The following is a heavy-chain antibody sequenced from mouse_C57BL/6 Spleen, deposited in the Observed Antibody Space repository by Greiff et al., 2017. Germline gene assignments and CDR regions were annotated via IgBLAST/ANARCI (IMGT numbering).Heavy chain of an antibody. D-gene: IGHD1-1*01. CDR2: IYPGDGDT. CDR1: GYAFSSSW. CDR3: ARSLDYYGSSYGAMDY. J-gene: IGHJ4*01. V-gene: IGHV1-82*01. Sequence: QVQLQQSGPELVKPGASVKISCKASGYAFSSSWMNWVKQRPGKGLEWIGRIYPGDGDTNYNGKFKGKATLTADKSSSTAYMQLSSLTSEDSAVYFCARSLDYYGSSYGAMDYWGQGTSVTVSS.